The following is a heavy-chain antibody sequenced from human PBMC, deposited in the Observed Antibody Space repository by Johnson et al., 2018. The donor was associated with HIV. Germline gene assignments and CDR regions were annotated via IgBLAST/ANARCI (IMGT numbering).Heavy chain of an antibody. D-gene: IGHD4-17*01. V-gene: IGHV3-66*02. CDR2: IYSDGST. J-gene: IGHJ3*02. Sequence: VQLVESGGGLVQPGGSLRLSCAVSAFSVSSNYMSWVRQAPGKGLEWVSRIYSDGSTSYAASVKGRFTISSDTAKNTLYLQMNNLRPDDTAVYYCARTTGWLGAFDIWGQGTMVTVSS. CDR1: AFSVSSNY. CDR3: ARTTGWLGAFDI.